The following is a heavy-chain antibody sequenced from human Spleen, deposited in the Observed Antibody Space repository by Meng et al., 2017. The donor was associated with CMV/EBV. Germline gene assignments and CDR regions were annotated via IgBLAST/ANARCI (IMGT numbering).Heavy chain of an antibody. V-gene: IGHV1-18*01. CDR3: ARAGGYCSTTSCGLFDY. J-gene: IGHJ4*02. D-gene: IGHD2-2*01. CDR2: ISAYNGNT. CDR1: GYTFTSYG. Sequence: ASVKVSCKASGYTFTSYGISWVRQAPGQGLEWMGWISAYNGNTNYAQKFQGRVTMTTDTSTSTAYMELRSLRSDDTAVYYCARAGGYCSTTSCGLFDYWGQGTLVTVSS.